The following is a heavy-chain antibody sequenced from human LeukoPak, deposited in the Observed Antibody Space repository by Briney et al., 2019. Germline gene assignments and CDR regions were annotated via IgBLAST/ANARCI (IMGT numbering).Heavy chain of an antibody. D-gene: IGHD6-25*01. Sequence: GASVKVSCKASGGTFSSYAISWVRQAPGQGLEWMGGIIPIFGTANYAQKFQGRVTITADKSTSTAYMELSSLRSDDTAVYYCASSQRPNYYMDVWGKGTTVTVSS. CDR1: GGTFSSYA. V-gene: IGHV1-69*06. CDR2: IIPIFGTA. CDR3: ASSQRPNYYMDV. J-gene: IGHJ6*03.